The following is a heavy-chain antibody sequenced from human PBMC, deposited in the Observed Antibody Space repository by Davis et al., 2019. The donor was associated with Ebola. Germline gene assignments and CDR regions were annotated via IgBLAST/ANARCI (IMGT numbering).Heavy chain of an antibody. CDR2: IYYSGNT. V-gene: IGHV4-39*07. J-gene: IGHJ4*02. CDR3: ARSQWLVHSYGY. Sequence: MPSETLSLTCPVSGGSISSSTYYWGWLRQPPGKGLEWSGSIYYSGNTYYNPSLKSRATISVDTSKNQFSLKLSSVTAADTAVYYCARSQWLVHSYGYWGQGNLVTVSS. D-gene: IGHD6-19*01. CDR1: GGSISSSTYY.